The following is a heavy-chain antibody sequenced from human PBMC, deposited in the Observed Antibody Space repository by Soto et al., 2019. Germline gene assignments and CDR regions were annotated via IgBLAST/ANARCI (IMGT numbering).Heavy chain of an antibody. Sequence: QVQLQQWGAGLLKPSETLSLTCAVYGGSFSGYYWSWIRQPPGKGLEWIGEINHSGRTNYNPSLKSRVTISVDTSKNQFSLKLSSVTAADTAVYYCARTTVGIAVAGTGYFQHWGQGTLVTVSS. CDR3: ARTTVGIAVAGTGYFQH. V-gene: IGHV4-34*01. D-gene: IGHD6-19*01. CDR1: GGSFSGYY. CDR2: INHSGRT. J-gene: IGHJ1*01.